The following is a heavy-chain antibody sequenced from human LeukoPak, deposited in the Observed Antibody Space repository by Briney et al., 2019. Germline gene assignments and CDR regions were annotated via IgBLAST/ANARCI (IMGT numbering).Heavy chain of an antibody. CDR2: ISWNSGSI. CDR3: ARRGMDFDY. J-gene: IGHJ4*02. V-gene: IGHV3-9*01. D-gene: IGHD3-16*01. CDR1: GFTFDDYA. Sequence: GGSLRLSCAASGFTFDDYAMHWVRQAPGKGLEWVSGISWNSGSIGYADSVKGRFTISRDNAKNSLYLQMNSLRAEDTAVYYCARRGMDFDYWGQGTLVTVSS.